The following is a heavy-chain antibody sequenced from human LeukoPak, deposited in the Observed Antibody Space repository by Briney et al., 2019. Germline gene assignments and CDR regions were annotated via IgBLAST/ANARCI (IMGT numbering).Heavy chain of an antibody. CDR1: GFTFSSYG. J-gene: IGHJ4*02. Sequence: PGGSLRLSCAASGFTFSSYGMHWVRQAPGKGLEWVAVISYDGSNKYYADSVKGRFTISRDNSKNTLYLQMNSLRAEDTAVYYCARGPPHYWGQGTLVTVSS. V-gene: IGHV3-30*03. CDR3: ARGPPHY. CDR2: ISYDGSNK.